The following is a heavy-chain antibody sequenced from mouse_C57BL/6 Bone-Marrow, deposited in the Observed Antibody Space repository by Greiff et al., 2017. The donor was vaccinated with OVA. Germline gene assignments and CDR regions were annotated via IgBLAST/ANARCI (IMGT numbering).Heavy chain of an antibody. Sequence: EVQVVESGGGLVKPGGSLKLSCAASGFTFSDYGMHWVRQAPEKGLEWVAYISSGSSTIYYADTVKGRFPISRDNAKNTLFLHMTSLRSEDTAMYYCARINYWYFDVWGTGTTVTVSS. CDR1: GFTFSDYG. J-gene: IGHJ1*03. CDR3: ARINYWYFDV. V-gene: IGHV5-17*01. CDR2: ISSGSSTI.